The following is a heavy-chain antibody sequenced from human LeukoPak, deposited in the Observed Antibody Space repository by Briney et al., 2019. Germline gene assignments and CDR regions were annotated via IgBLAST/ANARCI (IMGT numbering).Heavy chain of an antibody. CDR3: ARDATRSVIVGAEDGFDY. V-gene: IGHV1-18*01. CDR1: GYTFISYG. CDR2: ISAHNGNT. J-gene: IGHJ4*02. D-gene: IGHD1-26*01. Sequence: AASVKVSCKASGYTFISYGISWVRQAPGQGLEWMGWISAHNGNTNYAQKLQGRVTMTKGTSTTTAYMELRSLRSDDTAIYYCARDATRSVIVGAEDGFDYWGQGTLVTVSS.